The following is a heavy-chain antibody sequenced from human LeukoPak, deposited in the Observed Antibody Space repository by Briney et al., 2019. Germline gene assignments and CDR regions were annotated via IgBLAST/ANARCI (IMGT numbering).Heavy chain of an antibody. J-gene: IGHJ3*02. Sequence: ASVKVSCKASGYTFTGYYMYWVRQAPGLGLEWMGWINPHSGGTNYAPRFQGRVTMTRDTSISTAYLELSRGRPDDMALYYCARDAFGQAFDIWGQGTMVIVSS. D-gene: IGHD3-3*02. CDR2: INPHSGGT. CDR1: GYTFTGYY. V-gene: IGHV1-2*02. CDR3: ARDAFGQAFDI.